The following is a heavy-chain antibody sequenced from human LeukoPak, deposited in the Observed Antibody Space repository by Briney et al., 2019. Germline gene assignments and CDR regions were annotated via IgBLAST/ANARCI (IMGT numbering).Heavy chain of an antibody. J-gene: IGHJ3*02. CDR1: GGSISSYY. CDR2: IYYSGST. Sequence: SETLSLTCTVSGGSISSYYWSWIRQPPGKGLEWIGYIYYSGSTNYNPSLKSRVTISVDTSKNQFSLKLSSVTAADTAVYYCARDSPYYYDSSGYQDAFDIWGQGTMVTVSS. D-gene: IGHD3-22*01. CDR3: ARDSPYYYDSSGYQDAFDI. V-gene: IGHV4-59*01.